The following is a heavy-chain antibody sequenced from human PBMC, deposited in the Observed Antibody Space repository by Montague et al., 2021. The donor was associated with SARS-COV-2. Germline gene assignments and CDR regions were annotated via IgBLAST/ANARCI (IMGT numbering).Heavy chain of an antibody. J-gene: IGHJ6*02. V-gene: IGHV4-61*02. CDR1: GGSIRTSSYY. D-gene: IGHD3-10*01. CDR3: TRVGVGTLVRGVITACYYYGMDV. CDR2: IYTSGST. Sequence: TLSLTCTVSGGSIRTSSYYWGWIRQPAGKGLDCIGRIYTSGSTNYNPSLRSRVTISVDTSKNQFSLKLSSVTAAATAVYYCTRVGVGTLVRGVITACYYYGMDVWGQGTTVTVSS.